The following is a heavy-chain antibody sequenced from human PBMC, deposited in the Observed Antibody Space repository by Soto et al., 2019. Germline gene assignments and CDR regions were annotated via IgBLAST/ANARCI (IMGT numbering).Heavy chain of an antibody. CDR3: ARDGGDYYGSGSPSYGMDV. V-gene: IGHV3-33*08. D-gene: IGHD3-10*01. CDR2: IWYDGSNK. J-gene: IGHJ6*02. Sequence: GGSLRLSCAASGFTFSSYGMHWVRQAQGKGLEWVAVIWYDGSNKYYADSVKGRFTISRDNSKNTLYLQMNSLRAEDTAVYYCARDGGDYYGSGSPSYGMDVWGQGTTVTVSS. CDR1: GFTFSSYG.